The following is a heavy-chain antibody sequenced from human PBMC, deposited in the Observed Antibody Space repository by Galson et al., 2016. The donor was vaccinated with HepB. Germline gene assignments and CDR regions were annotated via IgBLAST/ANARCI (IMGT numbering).Heavy chain of an antibody. CDR3: AKSLLGVTLVSYYYGMDV. Sequence: LRLSCAASGFTFSNYVMNWVRQAPGKGLEWVSAISGSGTNTYYEDSVKGRFTISRDNSKNTLFLQMNSLRAEDTAVYYCAKSLLGVTLVSYYYGMDVWGQGTTGTVSS. CDR1: GFTFSNYV. V-gene: IGHV3-23*01. CDR2: ISGSGTNT. D-gene: IGHD2-21*02. J-gene: IGHJ6*02.